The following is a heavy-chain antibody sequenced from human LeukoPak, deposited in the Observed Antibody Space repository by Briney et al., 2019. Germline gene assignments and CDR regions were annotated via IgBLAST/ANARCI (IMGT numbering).Heavy chain of an antibody. Sequence: ASVKVSCKASGGTFSSYAISWVRQAPGQGLEWMGRIIPILGIANYAQKFQGRVTITADKSTSTAYMELSSLRSEDTAVYYCARGAHSSGWYEGLVYWGQGTPVTVSS. CDR1: GGTFSSYA. V-gene: IGHV1-69*04. J-gene: IGHJ4*02. CDR3: ARGAHSSGWYEGLVY. D-gene: IGHD6-19*01. CDR2: IIPILGIA.